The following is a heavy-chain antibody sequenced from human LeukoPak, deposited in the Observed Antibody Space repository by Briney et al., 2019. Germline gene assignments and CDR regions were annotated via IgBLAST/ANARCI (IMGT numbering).Heavy chain of an antibody. CDR2: INPNSGST. CDR3: ARRSSSWYIFDY. V-gene: IGHV1-2*06. CDR1: GYTFTGYY. J-gene: IGHJ4*02. D-gene: IGHD6-13*01. Sequence: ASVKVSCKASGYTFTGYYMHWVRQAPGQGLEWMGRINPNSGSTNYAQKFQGRVTMTRDTSISTAYMELSRLRSDDTAVYYCARRSSSWYIFDYWGQGTLVTVSS.